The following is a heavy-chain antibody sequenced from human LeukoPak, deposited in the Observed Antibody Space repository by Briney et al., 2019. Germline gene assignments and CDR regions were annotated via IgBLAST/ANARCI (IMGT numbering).Heavy chain of an antibody. D-gene: IGHD3-9*01. Sequence: GGSLRLSCAASGFTFSRYAMSWVRQAPGKGLEWVSAISGSGGSTYYADSVKGRFTISRDNSKKTLYLQMNSLRAEDTAVYYCAKEGGYFDWLPQYWGQGTLVTVSS. CDR1: GFTFSRYA. V-gene: IGHV3-23*01. CDR2: ISGSGGST. J-gene: IGHJ4*02. CDR3: AKEGGYFDWLPQY.